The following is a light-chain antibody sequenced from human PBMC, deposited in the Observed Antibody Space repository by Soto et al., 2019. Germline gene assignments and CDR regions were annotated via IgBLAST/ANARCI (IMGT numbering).Light chain of an antibody. CDR3: LLYYGGAWV. CDR1: TGAVTSGYF. Sequence: QAVVTQEPSLTVSPGGTVTLTCASSTGAVTSGYFPGWFQQKPGQAPRALIYGASNKQSWTPARFSGSLLGGKAALTLSGVQHEDEAEYYCLLYYGGAWVFGGGTKLTVL. CDR2: GAS. V-gene: IGLV7-43*01. J-gene: IGLJ3*02.